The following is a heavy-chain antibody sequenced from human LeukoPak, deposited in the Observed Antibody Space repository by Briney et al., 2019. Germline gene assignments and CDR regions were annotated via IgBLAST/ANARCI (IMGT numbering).Heavy chain of an antibody. CDR3: AKDHAYDSSGYYGY. V-gene: IGHV3-9*01. CDR1: GFTFDDYA. D-gene: IGHD3-22*01. CDR2: ISWNSGSI. J-gene: IGHJ4*02. Sequence: GGSLRLSCAASGFTFDDYAMHWVRQAPGKGLEWVSGISWNSGSIGYADSVKGRFTISRDNAKNSLYLQMNSLRAEDTALYYCAKDHAYDSSGYYGYWGQGTLVTVSS.